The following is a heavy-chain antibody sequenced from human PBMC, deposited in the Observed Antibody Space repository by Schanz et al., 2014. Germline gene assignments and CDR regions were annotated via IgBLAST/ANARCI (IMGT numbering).Heavy chain of an antibody. CDR2: IGYDGSEK. D-gene: IGHD3-10*01. V-gene: IGHV3-33*01. CDR3: ARGPIPIQGVSMDF. J-gene: IGHJ4*02. CDR1: GLNFDYYG. Sequence: QVQLVESGGGVVQPGRSLRLSCATSGLNFDYYGMNWVRQAPGKGLEWVANIGYDGSEKYYVDSVKGRFTISRDNSKVTLYLQMSGLTPEDTSVYYCARGPIPIQGVSMDFWGQGTLVTVSA.